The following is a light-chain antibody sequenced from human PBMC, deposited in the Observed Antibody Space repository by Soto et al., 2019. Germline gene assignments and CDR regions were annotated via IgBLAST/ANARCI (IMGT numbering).Light chain of an antibody. J-gene: IGKJ1*01. CDR1: QSISSW. V-gene: IGKV1-5*01. CDR2: DAS. CDR3: QQYNSYPWT. Sequence: DIQMTPSPSTLSASVGDRVTITCRASQSISSWLAWYQQTPGKAPKLLIYDASSLESGVPSRFSGSGSGTEFTLTISSLQPDDFATYYCQQYNSYPWTFGQGTKVDI.